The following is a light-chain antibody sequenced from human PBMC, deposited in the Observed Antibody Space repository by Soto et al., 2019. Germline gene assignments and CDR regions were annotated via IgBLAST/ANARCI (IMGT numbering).Light chain of an antibody. CDR2: YDD. CDR1: TSNIGSNA. V-gene: IGLV1-36*01. J-gene: IGLJ2*01. CDR3: AAWDDSLNGPV. Sequence: QSVLTQPPSVSQAPRQRVSISCSGSTSNIGSNAVSWYQQLPGKAPKLLIYYDDLVPSGVSDRFSGSKSGTSASLAISGLQSEDEADYYCAAWDDSLNGPVFGGGTNLTVL.